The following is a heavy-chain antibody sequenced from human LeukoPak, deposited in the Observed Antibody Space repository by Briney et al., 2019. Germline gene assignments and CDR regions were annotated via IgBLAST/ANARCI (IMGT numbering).Heavy chain of an antibody. CDR2: MNPNSGNT. CDR1: GYTFTSYD. Sequence: ASVKVSCKASGYTFTSYDINWVRQAPGQGLEWMGWMNPNSGNTGYAQKFQGRVTMTRNTSISAAYMELSSLRSEDTAVYYCARGRYCSRTSCYMEGDSWGQGTLVTVSS. D-gene: IGHD2-2*02. V-gene: IGHV1-8*01. J-gene: IGHJ4*02. CDR3: ARGRYCSRTSCYMEGDS.